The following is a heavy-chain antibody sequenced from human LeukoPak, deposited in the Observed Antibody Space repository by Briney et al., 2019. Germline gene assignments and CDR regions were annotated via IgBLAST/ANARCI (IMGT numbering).Heavy chain of an antibody. CDR1: GFPFSSYP. Sequence: PGGSLRLSCAGSGFPFSSYPISWVRQPPGKGLEWVSAITASGDSTYSADSVKGRFTISRDNSRNTLFLEMSSLRAEDTAVYYCAKSQGTIATYFDYWGQGSLVTVSS. CDR3: AKSQGTIATYFDY. J-gene: IGHJ4*02. V-gene: IGHV3-23*01. D-gene: IGHD2-21*01. CDR2: ITASGDST.